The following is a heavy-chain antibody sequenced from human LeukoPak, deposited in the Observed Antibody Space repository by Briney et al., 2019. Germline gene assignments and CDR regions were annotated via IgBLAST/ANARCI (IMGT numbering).Heavy chain of an antibody. CDR3: ARDYSYTVDV. V-gene: IGHV3-30*03. J-gene: IGHJ6*02. CDR1: GFTFTSYS. CDR2: ISYDGTNK. Sequence: GGSLRLSCAASGFTFTSYSMNWVRQAPGKGLEWVALISYDGTNKFYADSVEGRFTISRDNSKNTLYLQMNSLGADDTAVYYCARDYSYTVDVWGRGTTVTVSS. D-gene: IGHD2-15*01.